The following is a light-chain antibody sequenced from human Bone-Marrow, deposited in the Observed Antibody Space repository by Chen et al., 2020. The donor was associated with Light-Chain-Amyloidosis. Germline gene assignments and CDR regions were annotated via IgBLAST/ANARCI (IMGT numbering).Light chain of an antibody. CDR1: DLPTEY. V-gene: IGLV3-25*03. CDR2: RDT. J-gene: IGLJ2*01. Sequence: SYELTQPPSVPVSPGPTARTTRSGDDLPTEYAYWYQQKPGQAPVLVIHRDTERPSGISERFSGSSSGTTATLTISGVQAEDEADYHCQSADSSGTYEVIFGGGTKLTVL. CDR3: QSADSSGTYEVI.